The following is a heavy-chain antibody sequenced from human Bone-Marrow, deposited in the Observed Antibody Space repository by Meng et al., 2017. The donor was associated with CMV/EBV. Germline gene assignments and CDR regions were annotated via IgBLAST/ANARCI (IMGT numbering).Heavy chain of an antibody. V-gene: IGHV1-69*10. CDR1: GGTFSSYA. CDR2: IIPILGIA. D-gene: IGHD1-26*01. J-gene: IGHJ6*02. Sequence: SVKVSCKASGGTFSSYAISWVRQAPGQGLEWMGGIIPILGIANYAQKFQGRVTITADKSTSTAYMELSSLRSEDTAVYYCARDGWAPGDLSIVGATSYYGMDVWGQGTTVTVSS. CDR3: ARDGWAPGDLSIVGATSYYGMDV.